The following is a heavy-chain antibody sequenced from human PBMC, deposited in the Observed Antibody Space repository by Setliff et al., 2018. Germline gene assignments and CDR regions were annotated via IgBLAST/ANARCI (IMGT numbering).Heavy chain of an antibody. CDR3: AGSVGGSPNYYGLDV. Sequence: ASVKVSCKASGYTSTTNALHWVRQAPGQRLEWMGWITAGYGDTKYSQKFQGRVTITRETSASTAYMELSSLGSEDTAVYYWAGSVGGSPNYYGLDVWGQGTTVTVSS. J-gene: IGHJ6*02. V-gene: IGHV1-3*01. CDR2: ITAGYGDT. D-gene: IGHD3-16*01. CDR1: GYTSTTNA.